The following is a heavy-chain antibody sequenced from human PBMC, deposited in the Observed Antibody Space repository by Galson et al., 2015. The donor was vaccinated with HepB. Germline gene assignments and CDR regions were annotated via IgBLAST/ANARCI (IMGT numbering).Heavy chain of an antibody. Sequence: QSGAEVKKPGESLKISCKGSGYSFANYWIVWVRQMPGKGLEFMGTIYPGDSDTRYGPSLQGQVTISADKSFSTAYLQWRSLKASDTAMYYCARCVKDGSDYSCYYFDDWGQGTLVTVSS. V-gene: IGHV5-51*01. J-gene: IGHJ4*02. D-gene: IGHD3-10*01. CDR3: ARCVKDGSDYSCYYFDD. CDR2: IYPGDSDT. CDR1: GYSFANYW.